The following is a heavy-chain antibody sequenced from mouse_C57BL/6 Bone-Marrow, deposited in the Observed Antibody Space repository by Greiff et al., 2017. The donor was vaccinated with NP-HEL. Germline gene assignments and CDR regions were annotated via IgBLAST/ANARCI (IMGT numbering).Heavy chain of an antibody. CDR3: ARGGGYDGGYAMDY. Sequence: VQLKESGPELVKPGASVKISCKASGYSFTGYYMHWVKQSHGNILDWIGYIYPYNGVSSYNQKFKGKATLTVDKSSSTAYMELRSLTSEDSAVYYCARGGGYDGGYAMDYWGQGTSVTVSS. CDR2: IYPYNGVS. D-gene: IGHD2-2*01. J-gene: IGHJ4*01. CDR1: GYSFTGYY. V-gene: IGHV1-31*01.